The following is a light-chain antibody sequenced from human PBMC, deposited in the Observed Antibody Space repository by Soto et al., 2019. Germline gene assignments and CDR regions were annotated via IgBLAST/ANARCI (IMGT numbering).Light chain of an antibody. CDR3: QRSGPSPLT. CDR1: QSVRNF. V-gene: IGKV3-15*01. Sequence: EIVMTQSPATLSVSPGERVTLSCRASQSVRNFLGWYQQKPGQAPRLLIYNVSTTATGIPDRITGSGSGTDFTLISSRLEDEAVAVYFRQRSGPSPLTFGQGTRLEIK. CDR2: NVS. J-gene: IGKJ5*01.